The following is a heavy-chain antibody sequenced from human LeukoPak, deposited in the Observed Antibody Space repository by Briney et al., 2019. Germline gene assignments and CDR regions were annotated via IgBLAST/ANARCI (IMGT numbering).Heavy chain of an antibody. Sequence: PGGSLRLSCAASGFTFSSYSMNWVRQAPGKGLEWVSYISSSSSTIYYADSVKGRFTISRDNAKNSLYLQMNSLRAEDTAVYYCAKVRCSSTGCYGPYFDYWGQGTLVTVSS. J-gene: IGHJ4*02. V-gene: IGHV3-48*01. CDR1: GFTFSSYS. CDR3: AKVRCSSTGCYGPYFDY. D-gene: IGHD2-2*01. CDR2: ISSSSSTI.